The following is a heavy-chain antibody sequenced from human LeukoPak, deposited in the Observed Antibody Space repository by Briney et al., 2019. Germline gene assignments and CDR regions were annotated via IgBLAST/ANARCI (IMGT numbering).Heavy chain of an antibody. V-gene: IGHV3-48*02. CDR3: ARDFYGDWAFDI. J-gene: IGHJ3*02. Sequence: GGSLRLSCAASGFTFTTYNMNWVRQAPGKGLEWVSYISSSSGTIYYADSVKGRFTISRDNAKNSLYLQMNSLRDEDTAVYYCARDFYGDWAFDIWGQGTMVTVSS. D-gene: IGHD4-17*01. CDR1: GFTFTTYN. CDR2: ISSSSGTI.